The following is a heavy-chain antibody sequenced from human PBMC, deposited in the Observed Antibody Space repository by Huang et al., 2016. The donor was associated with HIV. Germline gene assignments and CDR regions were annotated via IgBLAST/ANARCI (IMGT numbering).Heavy chain of an antibody. Sequence: QVQLVQSGAEVKKPGSSVKVSCKASGGSFSNHVLSWVRQGPGQGLAWMGGSIPICGTTSYAKKFQGRVTITADESTGTAYLELSSLRSEDTAVYFCARESNIVVVPHTIKFFDYWGQGTLVTVSS. J-gene: IGHJ4*02. D-gene: IGHD2-2*01. CDR2: SIPICGTT. CDR1: GGSFSNHV. V-gene: IGHV1-69*01. CDR3: ARESNIVVVPHTIKFFDY.